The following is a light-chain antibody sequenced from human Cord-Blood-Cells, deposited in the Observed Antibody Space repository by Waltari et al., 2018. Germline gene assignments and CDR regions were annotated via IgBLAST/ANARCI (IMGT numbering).Light chain of an antibody. V-gene: IGLV2-23*01. J-gene: IGLJ2*01. Sequence: QSALTQPASVSGSPGQSITISCTGTSSDVGSYNLVSWYQQHPGKAPKLMIYEGSKRPSGASNRFSGSKSGNTASLTFSGLQAEDEADYYCCSYAGSSTLVFGGGTRRTVL. CDR2: EGS. CDR1: SSDVGSYNL. CDR3: CSYAGSSTLV.